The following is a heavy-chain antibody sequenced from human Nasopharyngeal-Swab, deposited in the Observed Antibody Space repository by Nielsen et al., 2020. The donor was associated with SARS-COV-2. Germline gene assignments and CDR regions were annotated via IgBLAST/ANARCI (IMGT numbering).Heavy chain of an antibody. CDR1: GFTFDDYG. CDR3: AKSYSGGYTAHFDY. Sequence: GGSLRLSCAASGFTFDDYGMSWVRQAPGKGLEWVSGINWNGGSTGYADSVKGRFTISRDNAKNSLYLQMNSLRAEDTAVYYCAKSYSGGYTAHFDYWGQGTLVTVSS. J-gene: IGHJ4*02. CDR2: INWNGGST. D-gene: IGHD3-22*01. V-gene: IGHV3-20*04.